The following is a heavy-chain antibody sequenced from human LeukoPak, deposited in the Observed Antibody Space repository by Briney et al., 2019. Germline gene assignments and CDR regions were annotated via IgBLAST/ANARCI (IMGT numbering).Heavy chain of an antibody. CDR1: GFTFSSYS. D-gene: IGHD3-10*01. V-gene: IGHV3-33*08. CDR2: IWYDGSNK. J-gene: IGHJ3*02. CDR3: ARDRGVIGTPDAFDI. Sequence: PGGPLRLSCAASGFTFSSYSMNWVRQAPGKGLEWVAVIWYDGSNKYYADSVKGRFTISRDNSKNTLYLQMNSLRAEDTAVYYCARDRGVIGTPDAFDIWGQGTMVTVSS.